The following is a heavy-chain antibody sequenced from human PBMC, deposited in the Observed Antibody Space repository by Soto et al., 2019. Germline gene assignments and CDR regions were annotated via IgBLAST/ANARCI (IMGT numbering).Heavy chain of an antibody. CDR2: LIPIYDEP. V-gene: IGHV1-69*06. CDR1: GFTFNVYG. Sequence: QVQLVQSGAEVKNPGSSVRVSCKTSGFTFNVYGIHWVRQAPGQGLEWMGGLIPIYDEPNYAQKFQGTVTITADKSTATVYLELNSLRSEDTAVYFCARVRDPHLDHYGLDVWGQGTTVTVSS. CDR3: ARVRDPHLDHYGLDV. J-gene: IGHJ6*02.